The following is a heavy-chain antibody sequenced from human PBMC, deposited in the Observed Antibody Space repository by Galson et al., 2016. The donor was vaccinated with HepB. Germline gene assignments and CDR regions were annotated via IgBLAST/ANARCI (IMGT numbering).Heavy chain of an antibody. J-gene: IGHJ3*02. D-gene: IGHD1-14*01. V-gene: IGHV4-61*01. CDR3: ARGTGLDAFHI. CDR1: GASVSTGNYY. Sequence: SETLSLTCPVSGASVSTGNYYWSWIRQPPGKQLEWIGHIYFSGSTKYNPSLMSRVTISLDTSKNEFSLKLRSVTAADTAMYYCARGTGLDAFHIWGQGTMVTVSS. CDR2: IYFSGST.